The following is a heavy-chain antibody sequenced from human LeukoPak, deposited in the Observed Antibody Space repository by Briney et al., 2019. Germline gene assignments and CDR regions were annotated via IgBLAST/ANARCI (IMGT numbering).Heavy chain of an antibody. V-gene: IGHV3-20*04. D-gene: IGHD2-2*01. CDR3: ARAPITSPFYFDY. J-gene: IGHJ4*02. CDR1: GFAFDEHG. CDR2: INWSGGST. Sequence: GGSLRLSCTASGFAFDEHGMRWVRQVPGKGVEGGSGINWSGGSTGYADPLRGRFTISRDNAKNSLYLQMDSLRAEDTALYYCARAPITSPFYFDYWGQGTLVTVSS.